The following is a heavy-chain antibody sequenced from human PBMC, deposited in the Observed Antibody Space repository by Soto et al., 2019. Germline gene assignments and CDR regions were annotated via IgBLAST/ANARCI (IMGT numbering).Heavy chain of an antibody. Sequence: LRLSCAASGFTFSDYYMNWIRQAPGKGLEWVSYISSSSSHTTYADSVKGRFTISRDNAKNSLYLQMNNLGAEDTAVYYCARDSGTNWFDPWGQGTLVTVSS. CDR1: GFTFSDYY. CDR2: ISSSSSHT. D-gene: IGHD3-10*01. V-gene: IGHV3-11*06. CDR3: ARDSGTNWFDP. J-gene: IGHJ5*02.